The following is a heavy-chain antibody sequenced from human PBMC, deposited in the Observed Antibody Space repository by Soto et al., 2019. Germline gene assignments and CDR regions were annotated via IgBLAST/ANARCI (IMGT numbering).Heavy chain of an antibody. CDR1: GFTFSSYG. Sequence: GGSLRLSCAASGFTFSSYGMHWVRQAPGKGLEWVAVIWYDGSNKYYADSVKGRFTISRDNSKNTLYLQMNSLRAEDTAVYYCASATIFHYYMDVWGKGTTVTVSS. CDR2: IWYDGSNK. V-gene: IGHV3-33*01. D-gene: IGHD3-9*01. J-gene: IGHJ6*03. CDR3: ASATIFHYYMDV.